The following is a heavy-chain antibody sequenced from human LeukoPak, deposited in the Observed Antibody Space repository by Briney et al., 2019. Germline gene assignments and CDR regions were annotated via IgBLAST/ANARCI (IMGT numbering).Heavy chain of an antibody. CDR3: ARDWWFDP. Sequence: GGSLRLSCAASGFTFSSYWMHWLRHAPGRGPVWVSRINSDGSSTSYADSVKGRFTISRDNAKSTLYLQMNSLRVEDTAVYYCARDWWFDPWGQGTLVIVSS. V-gene: IGHV3-74*01. CDR2: INSDGSST. CDR1: GFTFSSYW. J-gene: IGHJ5*02.